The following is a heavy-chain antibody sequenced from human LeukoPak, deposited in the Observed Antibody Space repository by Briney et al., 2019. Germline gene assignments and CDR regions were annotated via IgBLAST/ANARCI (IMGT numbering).Heavy chain of an antibody. D-gene: IGHD3-22*01. V-gene: IGHV3-30*19. Sequence: GRSLRLSCAASGFTFSSYGMHWVRQAPGKGLEWVAVIWYDGSNKYYADSVKGRFTISRDNSKNTLYLQMNSLRAEDTAVYYCARAGHYYDSSGYYSYFDYWGQGTLVTVSS. CDR3: ARAGHYYDSSGYYSYFDY. J-gene: IGHJ4*02. CDR1: GFTFSSYG. CDR2: IWYDGSNK.